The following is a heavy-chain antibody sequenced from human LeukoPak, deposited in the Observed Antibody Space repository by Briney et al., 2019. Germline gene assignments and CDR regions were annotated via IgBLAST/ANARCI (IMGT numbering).Heavy chain of an antibody. CDR2: ITSGGDKT. CDR1: GFIFRSYP. D-gene: IGHD1-26*01. J-gene: IGHJ4*02. V-gene: IGHV3-23*01. Sequence: GGSLRLSCAASGFIFRSYPMSWVRQAPGKGLEWVSAITSGGDKTYYGDSVKGRFTISRDNSKNTLSLQMNSLRPEDTAVYYCAKENPVGGTNYFDYWGQGNLVTVSS. CDR3: AKENPVGGTNYFDY.